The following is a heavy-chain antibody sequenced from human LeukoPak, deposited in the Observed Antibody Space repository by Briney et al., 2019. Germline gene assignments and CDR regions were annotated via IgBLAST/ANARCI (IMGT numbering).Heavy chain of an antibody. D-gene: IGHD4-17*01. CDR2: IIPIFGTA. V-gene: IGHV1-69*06. Sequence: SVKVSCKASGGTFSSYAISWVRQAPGQGLEWMGGIIPIFGTANYAQKFQGRVTITADKSTSTAYMELSSLRSEDTAVYYCAREGGATVTTFFGAFDIWGQGTMVTVSS. CDR1: GGTFSSYA. J-gene: IGHJ3*02. CDR3: AREGGATVTTFFGAFDI.